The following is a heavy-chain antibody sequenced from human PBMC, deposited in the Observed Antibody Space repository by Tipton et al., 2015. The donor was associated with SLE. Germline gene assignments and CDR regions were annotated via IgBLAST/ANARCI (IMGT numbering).Heavy chain of an antibody. CDR3: AREGAGSDAFDI. Sequence: TLSLTCAVYGGSFSGYYWSWIRQPPGKGLEWIGEINHSGSTNYNPSLKSRVTISVDTSKNQFSLKLSSVTAADTAVYFCAREGAGSDAFDIWGRGTMVTVSS. CDR2: INHSGST. D-gene: IGHD3-10*01. J-gene: IGHJ3*02. V-gene: IGHV4-34*01. CDR1: GGSFSGYY.